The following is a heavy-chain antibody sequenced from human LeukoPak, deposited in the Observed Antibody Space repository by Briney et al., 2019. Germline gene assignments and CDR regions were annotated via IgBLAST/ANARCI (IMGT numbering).Heavy chain of an antibody. CDR1: GFTFISYW. V-gene: IGHV3-7*01. D-gene: IGHD4-17*01. J-gene: IGHJ4*02. CDR2: IKQDASEK. Sequence: PGGSLRLSCAASGFTFISYWMSWVRQAPGKGLEWVANIKQDASEKYYVDSVKGRFTISRDNAKNSLYLQMNSLRAEDTAVYYCASSKMIMVTYYYWGQGTLVTVSS. CDR3: ASSKMIMVTYYY.